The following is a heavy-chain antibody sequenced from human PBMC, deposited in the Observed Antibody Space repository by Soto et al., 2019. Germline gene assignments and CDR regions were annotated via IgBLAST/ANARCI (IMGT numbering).Heavy chain of an antibody. CDR1: GGSFSGYY. D-gene: IGHD6-19*01. CDR3: GRRYSSGWHPDAFDI. CDR2: INHSGST. V-gene: IGHV4-34*01. J-gene: IGHJ3*02. Sequence: PSETLSLTCAVYGGSFSGYYWSWLRQPPGKGLEWIGEINHSGSTNYTPSLKSRVTISVDTSKNQFSLKLCSVTAADTAVYYCGRRYSSGWHPDAFDIWGQGTIVTVS.